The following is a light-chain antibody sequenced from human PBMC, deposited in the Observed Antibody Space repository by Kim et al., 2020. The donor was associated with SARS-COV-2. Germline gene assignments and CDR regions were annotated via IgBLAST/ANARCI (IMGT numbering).Light chain of an antibody. J-gene: IGLJ2*01. CDR2: SNN. CDR3: AAWDDSLNVVV. Sequence: GEGVTFSCSGSSSNIGSNTVNWYQQLPGTAPKLLIYSNNQRPSGVPDRFSGSKSGTSASLAISGLQSEDEADYYCAAWDDSLNVVVFGGGTQLTVL. CDR1: SSNIGSNT. V-gene: IGLV1-44*01.